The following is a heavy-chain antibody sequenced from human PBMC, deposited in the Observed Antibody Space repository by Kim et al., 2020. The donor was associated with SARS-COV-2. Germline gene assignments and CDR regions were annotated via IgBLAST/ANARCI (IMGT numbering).Heavy chain of an antibody. CDR3: ARAHVDTLGMDV. CDR1: GGSISSYY. D-gene: IGHD5-18*01. J-gene: IGHJ6*02. V-gene: IGHV4-59*01. Sequence: SETLSLTCTVSGGSISSYYWSWIRQPPGKGLEWIGYIYYSGSTNYNPSLKSRVTISVDTSKNQFSLKLSSVTAADTAVYYCARAHVDTLGMDVWGQGTTVTVSS. CDR2: IYYSGST.